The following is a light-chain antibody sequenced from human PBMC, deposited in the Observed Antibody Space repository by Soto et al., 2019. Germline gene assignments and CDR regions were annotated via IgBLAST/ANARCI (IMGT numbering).Light chain of an antibody. CDR3: QKYYSTPYT. CDR1: QSVLYSSNNKNY. V-gene: IGKV4-1*01. J-gene: IGKJ2*01. CDR2: WAS. Sequence: DIVMTQSPDSLAVSLGERATINCKSSQSVLYSSNNKNYLAWYQQKPGQPPKLLIYWASTRESGVPDRFSGSGSGTDFTLTISSQQAEEVAVYYCQKYYSTPYTFGQGTKLEIK.